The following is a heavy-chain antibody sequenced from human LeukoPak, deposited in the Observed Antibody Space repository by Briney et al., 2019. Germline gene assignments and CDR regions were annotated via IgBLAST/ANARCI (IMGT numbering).Heavy chain of an antibody. CDR2: IYYSGST. CDR1: GGSISSYY. J-gene: IGHJ4*02. V-gene: IGHV4-59*08. CDR3: ASGSYPYYFAY. D-gene: IGHD1-26*01. Sequence: SETLSLTCTVSGGSISSYYWSWIRKPQGKELEWIGYIYYSGSTNYNPSLKSRVTISVDTSKNQFSLKLSSVTAADAAVYYCASGSYPYYFAYWGQGTLVTVSS.